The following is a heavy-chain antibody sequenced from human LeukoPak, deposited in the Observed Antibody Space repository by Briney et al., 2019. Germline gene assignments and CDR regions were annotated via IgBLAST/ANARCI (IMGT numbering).Heavy chain of an antibody. CDR3: ATDYPQVGATLTFDY. CDR1: GYTFTGYY. D-gene: IGHD1-26*01. J-gene: IGHJ4*02. Sequence: ASVKVSCKASGYTFTGYYMHWVRQAPGQGLEWMGWINPNSGGTNYAQKFQGRVTMTRDTSISTAYMELSRLRSDDTAVYYCATDYPQVGATLTFDYWGQGTLVTVSS. CDR2: INPNSGGT. V-gene: IGHV1-2*02.